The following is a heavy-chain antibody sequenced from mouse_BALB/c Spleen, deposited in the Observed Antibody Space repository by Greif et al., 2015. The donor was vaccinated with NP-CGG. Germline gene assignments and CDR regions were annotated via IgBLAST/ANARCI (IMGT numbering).Heavy chain of an antibody. Sequence: EVQGVESGGGLVKPGGSLKLSRAASGFTFSSYAMSWVRQTPEKRLEWVASISSGGSTYYPDSVKGRFTISRDNARNILYLQMSSLRSEDTAMYYCAREGLLRFLYAMDYWGQGTSVTVSS. V-gene: IGHV5-6-5*01. CDR3: AREGLLRFLYAMDY. J-gene: IGHJ4*01. CDR1: GFTFSSYA. D-gene: IGHD1-1*01. CDR2: ISSGGST.